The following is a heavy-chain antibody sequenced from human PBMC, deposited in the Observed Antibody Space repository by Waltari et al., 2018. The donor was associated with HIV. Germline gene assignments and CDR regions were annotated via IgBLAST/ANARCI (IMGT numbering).Heavy chain of an antibody. CDR2: MKPNSGNK. J-gene: IGHJ4*02. Sequence: QVQLVQSGAEVKTPGASVKVSCKASGYTFTSYDINWVRQATGQGLAWMGWMKPNSGNKGYAQKFQGRVTMTRNASITTAYMELSSLRSEDTAVYFCARGIPAGRYETLTGQDYWGQGTLVTVSS. D-gene: IGHD3-9*01. V-gene: IGHV1-8*01. CDR3: ARGIPAGRYETLTGQDY. CDR1: GYTFTSYD.